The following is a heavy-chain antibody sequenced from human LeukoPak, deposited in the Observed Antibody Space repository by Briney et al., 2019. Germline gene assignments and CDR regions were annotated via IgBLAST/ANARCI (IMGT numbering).Heavy chain of an antibody. V-gene: IGHV1-69*13. CDR1: GYTFTSYY. Sequence: GASVKVSCKASGYTFTSYYMHWVRQAPGQGLEWMGGIIPIFGTANYAQKFQGRVTITADESTSTAYMELSSLRSEDTAVYYCARGEYCSGGSCYSSFDYWGQGTLVTVSS. CDR2: IIPIFGTA. CDR3: ARGEYCSGGSCYSSFDY. D-gene: IGHD2-15*01. J-gene: IGHJ4*02.